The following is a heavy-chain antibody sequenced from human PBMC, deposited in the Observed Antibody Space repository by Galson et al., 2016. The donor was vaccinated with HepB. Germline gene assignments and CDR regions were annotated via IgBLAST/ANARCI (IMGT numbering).Heavy chain of an antibody. CDR2: VTSSSRDI. CDR1: GFTFRTYS. Sequence: SLRLSCAASGFTFRTYSMTWVRQAPGKGLEWVSSVTSSSRDIYYADSLKGRFTVSRDSAKNSLYLQMNSLRAEDTAMYYCARDLTPDFDLLTDQFRGWYFDLWGRGTLVTVSS. J-gene: IGHJ2*01. V-gene: IGHV3-21*01. CDR3: ARDLTPDFDLLTDQFRGWYFDL. D-gene: IGHD3-9*01.